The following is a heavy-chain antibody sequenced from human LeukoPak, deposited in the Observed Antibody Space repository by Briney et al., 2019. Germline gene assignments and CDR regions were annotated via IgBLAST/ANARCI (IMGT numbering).Heavy chain of an antibody. D-gene: IGHD6-19*01. CDR1: GFTFSSYS. V-gene: IGHV3-21*04. J-gene: IGHJ5*02. Sequence: GGSLRLSCAASGFTFSSYSMNWVRQAPGRGLEWVSFISSSSDYIYYADSVKGRITISRDNARNSLYLQMNSLRAEDTAVYYCAKGYSNGYGAWGQGTLVTVSS. CDR2: ISSSSDYI. CDR3: AKGYSNGYGA.